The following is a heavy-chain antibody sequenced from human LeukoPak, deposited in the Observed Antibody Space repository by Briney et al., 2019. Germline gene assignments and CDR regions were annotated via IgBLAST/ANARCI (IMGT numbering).Heavy chain of an antibody. J-gene: IGHJ4*02. V-gene: IGHV1-2*02. D-gene: IGHD3-9*01. CDR3: ARSPHILTGENFDY. CDR1: GYTFIDHY. CDR2: VNPYSGAT. Sequence: ASVNVSCKASGYTFIDHYIHWVRQAPGQGLEWMGWVNPYSGATNFAQKFQGRVTMTRDTSITTAYMEMSRLRSDDTALYYCARSPHILTGENFDYWGQGTLVTVSS.